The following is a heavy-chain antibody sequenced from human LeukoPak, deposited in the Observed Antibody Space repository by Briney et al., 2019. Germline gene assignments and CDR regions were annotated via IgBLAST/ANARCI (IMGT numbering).Heavy chain of an antibody. CDR3: AKGYSSGWSDFDY. J-gene: IGHJ4*02. CDR2: ISWSSGSI. CDR1: GFTFGDYA. V-gene: IGHV3-9*03. Sequence: GRSLRLSCAASGFTFGDYAMHWVRQAPGKGLEWVSGISWSSGSIGYADSVKGRFTISRDNAKNSLYLQMNSLRAEDMALYYCAKGYSSGWSDFDYWGQGTLVTVSS. D-gene: IGHD6-19*01.